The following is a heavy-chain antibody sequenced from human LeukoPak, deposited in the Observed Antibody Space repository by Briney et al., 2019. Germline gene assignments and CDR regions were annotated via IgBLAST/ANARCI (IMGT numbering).Heavy chain of an antibody. Sequence: GGSLRLSCAASGFTFDDYAMHWVRQAPGKGLEWVSGISWNSGSIGYADSVKGRFTISRDNAKNSLYLQMNSLRAEDTALYYCAKAFMFGGVIAPFDYWGQGTLVTVSS. D-gene: IGHD3-16*02. V-gene: IGHV3-9*01. CDR3: AKAFMFGGVIAPFDY. J-gene: IGHJ4*02. CDR1: GFTFDDYA. CDR2: ISWNSGSI.